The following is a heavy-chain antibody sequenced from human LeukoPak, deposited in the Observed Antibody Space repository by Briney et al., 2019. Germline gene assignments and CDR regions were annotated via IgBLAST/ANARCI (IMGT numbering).Heavy chain of an antibody. J-gene: IGHJ4*02. CDR1: GFTFSSYS. D-gene: IGHD4-17*01. CDR2: IKSKTDGCTT. Sequence: GGSLRLSCAASGFTFSSYSMNWVRQAPGKGREWVGRIKSKTDGCTTDYAGTVKGRFTISRDDSKNTLYLQMNGLKTEDTAVYYCTTDGLGYGDYDNPYWGQGTLVTVSS. V-gene: IGHV3-15*01. CDR3: TTDGLGYGDYDNPY.